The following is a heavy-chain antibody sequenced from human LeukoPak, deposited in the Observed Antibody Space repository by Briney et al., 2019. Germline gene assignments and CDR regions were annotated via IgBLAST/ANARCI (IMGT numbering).Heavy chain of an antibody. CDR3: ARDVVYRSGWYRVEYYFDY. Sequence: ASVKVSYKASGYTFTSYGISWVRQAPGQGLEWMGWISAYNGNTNYAQKLQGRVTMTRDTSTSTAYMELSRLRSDDTAVYYCARDVVYRSGWYRVEYYFDYWGQGTLVTVSS. J-gene: IGHJ4*02. CDR1: GYTFTSYG. D-gene: IGHD6-19*01. V-gene: IGHV1-18*01. CDR2: ISAYNGNT.